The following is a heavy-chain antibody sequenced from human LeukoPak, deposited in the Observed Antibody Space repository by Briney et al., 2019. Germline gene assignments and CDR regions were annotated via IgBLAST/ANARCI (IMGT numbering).Heavy chain of an antibody. CDR3: ARGLWLSLGAFDI. CDR2: INHSGST. CDR1: VGSFRGYY. V-gene: IGHV4-34*01. D-gene: IGHD5-12*01. Sequence: SETLSLTCAVYVGSFRGYYWSWIRQPPGKGLEWVGEINHSGSTNYNPSLKSRVTISVDTSKIQFSLKRGSVTAADTAVYYCARGLWLSLGAFDIWGQGTMVTVSS. J-gene: IGHJ3*02.